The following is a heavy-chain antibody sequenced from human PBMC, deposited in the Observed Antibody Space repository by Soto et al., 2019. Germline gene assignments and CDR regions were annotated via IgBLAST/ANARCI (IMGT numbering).Heavy chain of an antibody. CDR3: TRVIVVVPAARWFDP. Sequence: EVQLVESGGGLVQPGRSLRLSCTASGFTFGDYAMSWFRQAPGKGLEWVGFIRSKAYGGTTEYAASVKGRFTISRDDSKSIAYLKMNSLKTEDTAVYYCTRVIVVVPAARWFDPWGQGTLVTVSS. CDR1: GFTFGDYA. J-gene: IGHJ5*02. D-gene: IGHD2-2*01. CDR2: IRSKAYGGTT. V-gene: IGHV3-49*03.